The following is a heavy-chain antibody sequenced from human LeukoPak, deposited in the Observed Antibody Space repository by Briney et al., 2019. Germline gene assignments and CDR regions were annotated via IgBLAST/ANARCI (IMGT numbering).Heavy chain of an antibody. J-gene: IGHJ4*02. V-gene: IGHV3-74*01. CDR2: INGDGSTS. CDR1: GFTYYSYW. CDR3: ARDEPTVTTGPPVGS. Sequence: GGSLRLSCAASGFTYYSYWMHWVRQAPGKGLVWVSCINGDGSTSNYADSVKGRFTISRDNAKNTLYLQMHSLRAEDTAVYYCARDEPTVTTGPPVGSWGQGTLVTVSS. D-gene: IGHD4-17*01.